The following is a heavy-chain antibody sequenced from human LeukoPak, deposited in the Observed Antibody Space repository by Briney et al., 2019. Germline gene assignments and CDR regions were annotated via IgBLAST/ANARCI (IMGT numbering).Heavy chain of an antibody. D-gene: IGHD5-18*01. CDR3: AGVDTAMVRKKYGLDY. J-gene: IGHJ4*02. CDR2: ISSSSSTI. Sequence: GGSLRLSCAASGFTFSSYSMNWVRQAPGKGLEWVSYISSSSSTIYYADSVKGRFTISRDNAKNSLYLQMNSLRAEDTAVYYCAGVDTAMVRKKYGLDYWGQGTLVTVSS. V-gene: IGHV3-48*04. CDR1: GFTFSSYS.